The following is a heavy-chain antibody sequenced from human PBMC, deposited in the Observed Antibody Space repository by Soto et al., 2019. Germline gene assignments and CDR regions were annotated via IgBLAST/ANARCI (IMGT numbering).Heavy chain of an antibody. J-gene: IGHJ4*02. V-gene: IGHV3-64*01. Sequence: HPGGSLRLSCAASGFTFSSYAMHWVRQAPGKGLEYVSAISSNGGSTYYANSVKGRFTISRDNSKNTLYLQMGSLRAEDMAVYYCARGRGGLGFGELRGTYVDYWGQGTLVTVSS. D-gene: IGHD3-10*01. CDR3: ARGRGGLGFGELRGTYVDY. CDR2: ISSNGGST. CDR1: GFTFSSYA.